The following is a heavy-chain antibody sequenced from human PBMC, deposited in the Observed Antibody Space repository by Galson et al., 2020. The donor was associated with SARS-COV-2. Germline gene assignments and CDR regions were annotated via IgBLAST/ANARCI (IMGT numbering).Heavy chain of an antibody. Sequence: SVKVSCKASGGTFSSFVISWVRQAPGQGLEWMGRVNPKFDETIYAHNLQGRLTIIADSSTSTAYMELNSLRSEDTAVYYCAREGVNSGDYNQYVFYGMDVWGQGTTVTVSS. J-gene: IGHJ6*02. CDR3: AREGVNSGDYNQYVFYGMDV. V-gene: IGHV1-69*13. CDR1: GGTFSSFV. CDR2: VNPKFDET. D-gene: IGHD3-22*01.